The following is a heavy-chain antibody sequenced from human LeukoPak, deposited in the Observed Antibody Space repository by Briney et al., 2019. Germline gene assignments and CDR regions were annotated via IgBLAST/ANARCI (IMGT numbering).Heavy chain of an antibody. Sequence: GGSLRLSCAASGFIFNNYAMSWVRQAPGKGLEWVSSISGTGVTTYYADSVKGRFAISRDNSKNTLYLQMSSLRAEDTAVYYCAKDQRFGDLDDYRGQGTLVTVSS. V-gene: IGHV3-23*01. CDR1: GFIFNNYA. CDR3: AKDQRFGDLDDY. D-gene: IGHD3-10*01. J-gene: IGHJ4*02. CDR2: ISGTGVTT.